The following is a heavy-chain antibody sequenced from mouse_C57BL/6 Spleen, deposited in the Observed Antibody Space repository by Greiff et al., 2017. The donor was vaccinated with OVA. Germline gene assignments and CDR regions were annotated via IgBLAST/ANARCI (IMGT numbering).Heavy chain of an antibody. CDR2: ISGGSSTI. Sequence: DVKLVESGGGLVKPGGSLKLSCAASGFTFSDYGMHWVRQAPEKGLEWVAYISGGSSTIYYADTVKGRFTISRDNAKNTLFLQMTSLRSEDTAMYYCARGLSNAMDYWGQGTSVTVSS. CDR1: GFTFSDYG. CDR3: ARGLSNAMDY. J-gene: IGHJ4*01. V-gene: IGHV5-17*01. D-gene: IGHD2-2*01.